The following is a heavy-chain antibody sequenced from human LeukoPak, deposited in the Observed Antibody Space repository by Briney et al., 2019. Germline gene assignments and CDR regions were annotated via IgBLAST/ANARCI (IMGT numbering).Heavy chain of an antibody. D-gene: IGHD1-26*01. CDR3: ARDKEWEP. V-gene: IGHV4-39*07. J-gene: IGHJ5*02. Sequence: PSETLSLTCTVSGGSISSSSYYWGWIRQPPGKGLEWIGSIYYSGSTYYNPSLKSRVTISVDTSKNQFSLKLSSVTAADTAVYYCARDKEWEPWGQGTLVTVSS. CDR2: IYYSGST. CDR1: GGSISSSSYY.